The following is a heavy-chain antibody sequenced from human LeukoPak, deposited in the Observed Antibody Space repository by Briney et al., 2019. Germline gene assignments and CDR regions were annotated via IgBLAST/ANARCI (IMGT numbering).Heavy chain of an antibody. V-gene: IGHV4-59*12. J-gene: IGHJ5*02. Sequence: TSETLSLTCTVSGGSISSYYWSWIRQPPGKGLEWIGYIYYSGSTNYNPSLKSRVTISVDTSKNQFSLKLSSVTAADTAVYYCARDFRRWSSSWYGGGENWFDPWGQGTLVTVSS. CDR3: ARDFRRWSSSWYGGGENWFDP. D-gene: IGHD6-13*01. CDR2: IYYSGST. CDR1: GGSISSYY.